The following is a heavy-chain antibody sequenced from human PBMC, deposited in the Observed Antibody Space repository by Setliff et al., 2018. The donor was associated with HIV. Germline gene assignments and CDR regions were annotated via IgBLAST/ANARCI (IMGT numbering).Heavy chain of an antibody. V-gene: IGHV4-4*08. J-gene: IGHJ4*02. CDR2: IYTSGST. Sequence: PSETLSLTCTVSGGSISNYYWSWIRQPPGKGLEWIGYIYTSGSTDYNPSLKSRVTISVDTSKNQSSLKLSSVTAADTAVYYCARGGVLRYFDWAYWGQGTLVTVSS. D-gene: IGHD3-9*01. CDR3: ARGGVLRYFDWAY. CDR1: GGSISNYY.